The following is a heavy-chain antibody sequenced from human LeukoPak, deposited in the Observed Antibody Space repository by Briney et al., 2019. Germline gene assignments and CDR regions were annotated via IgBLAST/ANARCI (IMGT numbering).Heavy chain of an antibody. CDR3: AKGLAKHSSSSGYFDH. D-gene: IGHD6-6*01. CDR1: GFTVSSNY. J-gene: IGHJ4*02. CDR2: IRYDGSNK. V-gene: IGHV3-30*02. Sequence: TGGSLRLSCAASGFTVSSNYMSWVRQAPGKGLEWVAFIRYDGSNKYYADSVKGRFTISRDNSKNTLYLQMNSLRAEDTAVYYCAKGLAKHSSSSGYFDHWGQGTLVTVSS.